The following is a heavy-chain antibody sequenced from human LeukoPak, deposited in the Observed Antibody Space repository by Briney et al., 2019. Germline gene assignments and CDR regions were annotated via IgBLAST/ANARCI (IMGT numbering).Heavy chain of an antibody. CDR2: IKQDGSEK. CDR3: VRGGFSLDR. Sequence: GGSLRLSCAASGFTFSSYWMSWVRQAPGKGLEWVANIKQDGSEKYYVDSVKGRIFISRDNARHSLYLQMNSPRAEDTAVYYCVRGGFSLDRWGQGTLVTVSS. J-gene: IGHJ5*02. D-gene: IGHD3-10*01. V-gene: IGHV3-7*01. CDR1: GFTFSSYW.